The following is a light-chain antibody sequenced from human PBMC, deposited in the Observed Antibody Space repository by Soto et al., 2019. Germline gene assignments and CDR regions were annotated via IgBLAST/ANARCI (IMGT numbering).Light chain of an antibody. CDR3: QQFHSYALT. CDR1: QGISSA. J-gene: IGKJ4*01. V-gene: IGKV1-13*02. CDR2: DAS. Sequence: AIQLTQSPSSLPASVGVRVIISGRASQGISSALAWYQQKPGRAPRLLIYDASSLQSGVPSRFSGSGSGTDFTLTISSLQPEDFATYYCQQFHSYALTFGGGTKVEIK.